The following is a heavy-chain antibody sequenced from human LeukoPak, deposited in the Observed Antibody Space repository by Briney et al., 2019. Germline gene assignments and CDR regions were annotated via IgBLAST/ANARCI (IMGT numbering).Heavy chain of an antibody. V-gene: IGHV3-30-3*01. CDR1: GFTFSSYA. J-gene: IGHJ4*02. CDR3: ARGSPYSSSWYLFDY. D-gene: IGHD6-13*01. Sequence: GGSLRLSCAASGFTFSSYAMHWVRQAPGKGLEWVTVISYDGSNKYYADSVKGRFTISRDNSKNTLYLQMNSLRAEDTAVYYCARGSPYSSSWYLFDYWGQGTLVTVSS. CDR2: ISYDGSNK.